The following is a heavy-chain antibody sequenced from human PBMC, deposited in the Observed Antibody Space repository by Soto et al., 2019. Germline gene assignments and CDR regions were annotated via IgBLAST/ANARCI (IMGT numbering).Heavy chain of an antibody. D-gene: IGHD6-13*01. CDR2: ISYDGSNK. V-gene: IGHV3-30-3*01. J-gene: IGHJ6*02. CDR1: GITFGNRA. CDR3: ARERDSSRYYYGMDV. Sequence: GGSLRLSCVASGITFGNRAMSWVRQAPGEGLEWVAVISYDGSNKYYADSVKGRFTISRDNSKNTLYLQMNSLRAEDTAVYYCARERDSSRYYYGMDVWGQGTTVTVSS.